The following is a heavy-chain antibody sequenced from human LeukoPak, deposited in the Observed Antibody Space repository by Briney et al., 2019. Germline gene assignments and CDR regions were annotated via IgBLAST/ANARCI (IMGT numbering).Heavy chain of an antibody. D-gene: IGHD3-10*01. CDR2: INEGGSLK. Sequence: PGGSLRLSCVDSGFTFRAYWMTWVRQAPGKGLEWVANINEGGSLKYYVDSVTGRFTISRDNTKNSLYLQMNSLRAEDTAVYYCARSPYGSGSYLDYHFDYWGQGTLVTVSS. CDR3: ARSPYGSGSYLDYHFDY. J-gene: IGHJ4*02. V-gene: IGHV3-7*01. CDR1: GFTFRAYW.